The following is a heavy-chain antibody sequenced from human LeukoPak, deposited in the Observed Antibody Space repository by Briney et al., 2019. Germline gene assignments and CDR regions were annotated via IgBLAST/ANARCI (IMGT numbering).Heavy chain of an antibody. CDR1: GFTFSSYA. Sequence: PGGSLRLSCAASGFTFSSYAMHWVRQAPGKGLEYVSAISSNGGSTYYANSVKGRFTISRDNSKNTLYLQMGSLRAEDMAVYYCARLLQGYSNYDYWGQGTLVTVSS. V-gene: IGHV3-64*01. CDR3: ARLLQGYSNYDY. J-gene: IGHJ4*02. CDR2: ISSNGGST. D-gene: IGHD4-11*01.